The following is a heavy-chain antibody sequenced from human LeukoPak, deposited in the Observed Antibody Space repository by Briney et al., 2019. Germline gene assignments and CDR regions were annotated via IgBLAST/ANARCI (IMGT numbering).Heavy chain of an antibody. Sequence: ASVKVSCKASGYTFTNYGISRVRQAPGQGLEWMGWISAYNGHTKYAQKVQGRVTMTRDTSTSTAYMELRSLRSDDTAVYYCARVGVWGGYDDYYYYYYMDVWGKGTTVTVSS. J-gene: IGHJ6*03. CDR1: GYTFTNYG. D-gene: IGHD5-12*01. V-gene: IGHV1-18*01. CDR3: ARVGVWGGYDDYYYYYYMDV. CDR2: ISAYNGHT.